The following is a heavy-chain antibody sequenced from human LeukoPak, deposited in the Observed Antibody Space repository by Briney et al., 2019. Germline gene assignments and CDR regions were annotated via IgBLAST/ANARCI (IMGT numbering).Heavy chain of an antibody. CDR3: AREASAGAFDI. Sequence: EPGGSLRLSCAASGFTFSSYSMNWVRQAPGKGLEWVPSISSSSSYIYYADSVKGRFTISRDNAKNSLYLQMNSLRAEDTAVYYCAREASAGAFDIWGQGTMVTVSS. J-gene: IGHJ3*02. CDR1: GFTFSSYS. V-gene: IGHV3-21*01. CDR2: ISSSSSYI.